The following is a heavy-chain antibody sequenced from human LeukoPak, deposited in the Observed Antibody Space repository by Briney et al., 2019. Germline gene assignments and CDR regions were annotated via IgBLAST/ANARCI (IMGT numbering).Heavy chain of an antibody. CDR3: TKESEVGTKYSWFDP. D-gene: IGHD1-26*01. Sequence: SQTLSLTCAISGDSVSSNSAAWNWIRQSPSRGLEWLGRTYYRSKWYNDYEESMKRRITINPDTSKNHFSLQLKSVTPEDTAVYYCTKESEVGTKYSWFDPWGQGTLVTVSS. V-gene: IGHV6-1*01. CDR1: GDSVSSNSAA. J-gene: IGHJ5*02. CDR2: TYYRSKWYN.